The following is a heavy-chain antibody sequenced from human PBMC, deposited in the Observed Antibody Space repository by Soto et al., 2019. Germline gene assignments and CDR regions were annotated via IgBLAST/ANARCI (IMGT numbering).Heavy chain of an antibody. CDR3: ARHTPSDYDFWSGYPYYYYGMDV. CDR2: IYYSGST. D-gene: IGHD3-3*01. Sequence: SETLSLTCTVSGGSISSSSYYWGWIRQPPGKGLEWIGSIYYSGSTYYNPSLKSRVTISVDTSKNQFSLKLSSVTAADTAVYYCARHTPSDYDFWSGYPYYYYGMDVWGQGTTVT. CDR1: GGSISSSSYY. J-gene: IGHJ6*02. V-gene: IGHV4-39*01.